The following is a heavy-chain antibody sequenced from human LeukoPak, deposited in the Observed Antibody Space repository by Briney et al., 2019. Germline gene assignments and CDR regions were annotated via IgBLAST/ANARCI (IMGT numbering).Heavy chain of an antibody. V-gene: IGHV3-48*03. D-gene: IGHD3/OR15-3a*01. CDR3: ARDFGL. CDR2: ISSRGSTI. CDR1: GFTFSSYE. J-gene: IGHJ4*02. Sequence: GGSLRLSCAASGFTFSSYEMNWIRQAPGKGLEWVSYISSRGSTIYYADSVKGRFTISRDNAKNSLYLQMNSLRAGDTAMYYCARDFGLRGQGTLVTVSS.